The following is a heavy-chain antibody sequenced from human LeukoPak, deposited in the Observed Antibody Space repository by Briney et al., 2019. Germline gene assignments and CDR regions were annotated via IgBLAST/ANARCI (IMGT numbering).Heavy chain of an antibody. V-gene: IGHV3-48*03. Sequence: GGSLRLSCAASGFTFSSYEMNWVRQAPGNGLEWVSYISSSGSTIYYADSVKGRFTISRDNAKNSLYLQMNSLRAEDTAVYYCARDSKMGLDYWGQGTLVTVSS. CDR3: ARDSKMGLDY. CDR1: GFTFSSYE. CDR2: ISSSGSTI. D-gene: IGHD5-24*01. J-gene: IGHJ4*02.